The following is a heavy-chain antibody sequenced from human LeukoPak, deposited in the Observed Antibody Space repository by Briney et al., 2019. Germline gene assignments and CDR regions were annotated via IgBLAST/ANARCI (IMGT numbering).Heavy chain of an antibody. CDR1: GFTFSSYA. J-gene: IGHJ4*02. CDR2: ISYDGSNK. Sequence: GGSLRLSCAASGFTFSSYAMHWVRQAPGKGLEWVAVISYDGSNKYYADSVKGRFTISRDNSKNTLYLQMNSLRAEDTAVYYCARVLWFGELSGPFDYWGQGTLVTVSS. CDR3: ARVLWFGELSGPFDY. V-gene: IGHV3-30-3*01. D-gene: IGHD3-10*01.